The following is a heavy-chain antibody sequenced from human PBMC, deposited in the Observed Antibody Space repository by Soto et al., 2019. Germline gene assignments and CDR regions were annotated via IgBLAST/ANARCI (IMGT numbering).Heavy chain of an antibody. V-gene: IGHV4-31*03. CDR3: ARVGLGDCGGECRFDAFDI. CDR2: IYYSGST. CDR1: GGSISSGGYY. Sequence: SETLSLTCTVSGGSISSGGYYGSWIRQHPGKGLEWIGYIYYSGSTYYNPSLKSRVTISVDTSKNQFSLKLSSVTAADTAVYYCARVGLGDCGGECRFDAFDIWGQGTMVTVSS. D-gene: IGHD2-21*01. J-gene: IGHJ3*02.